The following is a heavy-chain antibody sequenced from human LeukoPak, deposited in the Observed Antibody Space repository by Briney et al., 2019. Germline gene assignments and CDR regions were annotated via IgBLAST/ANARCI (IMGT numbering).Heavy chain of an antibody. J-gene: IGHJ4*02. Sequence: SETLSLTCTVSGGSISSYYWSWIRQPPGKGLEWIGYIYYSGSTNYNPSLKSRVTISVDTSKNQFSLRLSSVTAADTAVYFCARLGSYHDFWGQGALVTVSS. CDR3: ARLGSYHDF. CDR2: IYYSGST. V-gene: IGHV4-59*01. D-gene: IGHD1-26*01. CDR1: GGSISSYY.